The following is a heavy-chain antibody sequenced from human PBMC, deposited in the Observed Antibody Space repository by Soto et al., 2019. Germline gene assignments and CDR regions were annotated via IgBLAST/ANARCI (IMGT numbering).Heavy chain of an antibody. D-gene: IGHD6-13*01. CDR3: ATSYGHAWYTY. Sequence: PSETLSLTCTVSGASISYYYWSWVRQPPEKGLEWIGYTSYSWGSNYNPSLKSRVTISIDTSKNQFSLRLRSVTAADTAVYYCATSYGHAWYTYWGQGTQVNVSS. CDR1: GASISYYY. V-gene: IGHV4-59*01. CDR2: TSYSWGS. J-gene: IGHJ4*02.